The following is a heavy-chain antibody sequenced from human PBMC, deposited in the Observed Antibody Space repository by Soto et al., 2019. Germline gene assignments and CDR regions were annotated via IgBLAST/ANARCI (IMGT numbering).Heavy chain of an antibody. V-gene: IGHV1-2*02. D-gene: IGHD6-19*01. CDR1: GYIFSDNY. Sequence: GASVKVSCKASGYIFSDNYIHWVRQAPGQGLEWMAWINPKSGGTNYARNFQGRVTLTRDTSISTAYMDLSRLTSDDTAVYSCARAREDSSGWFDYWGQGTLVTVSS. CDR3: ARAREDSSGWFDY. CDR2: INPKSGGT. J-gene: IGHJ4*02.